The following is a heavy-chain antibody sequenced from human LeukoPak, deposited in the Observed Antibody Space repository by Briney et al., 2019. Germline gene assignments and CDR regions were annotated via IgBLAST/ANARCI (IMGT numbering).Heavy chain of an antibody. CDR1: GFTFSSSS. D-gene: IGHD6-19*01. J-gene: IGHJ4*02. CDR2: ISGSGGST. CDR3: AKGSGWYV. Sequence: RLSXAXSGFTFSSSSMSWVRQAPGKGLEWVSVISGSGGSTDYADSVKGRLTIPRDNSKNTLYLQINSLRAEDTAVYYCAKGSGWYVWGQGTLVTVSS. V-gene: IGHV3-23*01.